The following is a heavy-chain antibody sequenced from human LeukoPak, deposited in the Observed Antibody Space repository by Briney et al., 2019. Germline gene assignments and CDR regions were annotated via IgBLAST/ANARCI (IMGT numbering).Heavy chain of an antibody. D-gene: IGHD4-11*01. V-gene: IGHV1-69*13. CDR2: IIPIFGTA. Sequence: ASVKVSCKASGGTFSSYAISWVRQAPGQGLEWMGGIIPIFGTANXAQKFQGRVTITADESTSTAYMELSSLRSEDTAVYYCADYXXYXDAFDIWGQGTMVTVSS. J-gene: IGHJ3*02. CDR3: ADYXXYXDAFDI. CDR1: GGTFSSYA.